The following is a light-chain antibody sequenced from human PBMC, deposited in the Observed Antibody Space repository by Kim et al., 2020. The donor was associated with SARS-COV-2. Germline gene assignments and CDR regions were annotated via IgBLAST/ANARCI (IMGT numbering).Light chain of an antibody. CDR1: QSVSSSY. V-gene: IGKV3-20*01. CDR3: QHYGRSPLT. CDR2: AAS. J-gene: IGKJ4*01. Sequence: IVLTQSPGTLSLSPGERATLSCRASQSVSSSYLAWYQQKPGQAPRLLMYAASSRATGIADRFSGSGSGTDFILTISRLEPEDFAVYYCQHYGRSPLTFGGGTKVDIK.